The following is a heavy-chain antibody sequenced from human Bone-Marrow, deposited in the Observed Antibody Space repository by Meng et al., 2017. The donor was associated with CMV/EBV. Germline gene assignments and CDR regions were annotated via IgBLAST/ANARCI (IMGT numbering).Heavy chain of an antibody. J-gene: IGHJ6*02. CDR2: INWNGGST. CDR1: GFTFDDYG. D-gene: IGHD2-2*01. CDR3: ARDAGYCSSTSRSCAHYGMDV. Sequence: GGSLRLSCAASGFTFDDYGMSWVRQAPGKGLEWVSGINWNGGSTGYADSVKGRFTISRDNAKNSLYLQMNSLRAEDTAVYYCARDAGYCSSTSRSCAHYGMDVWGQGTTVTLSS. V-gene: IGHV3-20*04.